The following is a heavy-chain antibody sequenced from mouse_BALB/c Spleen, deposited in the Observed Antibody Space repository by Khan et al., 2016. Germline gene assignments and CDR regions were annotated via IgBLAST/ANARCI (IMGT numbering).Heavy chain of an antibody. CDR2: VNPSNDNT. D-gene: IGHD2-3*01. CDR1: GYTFTRYT. Sequence: QVQLQQPGAELARPGASVKMSCKASGYTFTRYTMFWVKQRPGQGMEWLGYVNPSNDNTDYNQKFRDKATLTADKSSSTAYMQLNSLPSVDSSVYYCASYGWLLVFFDYWGQGTTLTVSS. V-gene: IGHV1-4*01. J-gene: IGHJ2*01. CDR3: ASYGWLLVFFDY.